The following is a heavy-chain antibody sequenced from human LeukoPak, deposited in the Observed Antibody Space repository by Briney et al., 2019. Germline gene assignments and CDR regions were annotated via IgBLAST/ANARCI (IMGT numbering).Heavy chain of an antibody. CDR2: IKSKTDGGTT. J-gene: IGHJ4*02. V-gene: IGHV3-15*01. CDR3: TTFMLRGYSGYL. CDR1: GFTFSNAW. D-gene: IGHD5-12*01. Sequence: SPGGSLRLSCAASGFTFSNAWMSWVRQAPGKGLEWVGRIKSKTDGGTTDYAAPVKGRFTISRDDSKNTLYLQMNSLKTEDTAVYYCTTFMLRGYSGYLWGQGTLVTVSS.